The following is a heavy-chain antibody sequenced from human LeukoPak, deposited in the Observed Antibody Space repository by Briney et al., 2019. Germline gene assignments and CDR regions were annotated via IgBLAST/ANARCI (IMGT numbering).Heavy chain of an antibody. V-gene: IGHV1-2*02. CDR2: ITPNSGGT. J-gene: IGHJ5*02. CDR3: ARLEGTGYRGGWFDP. D-gene: IGHD3-9*01. Sequence: ASVKVSCKASRYTFTDYYIHWVRQAPGQGLEWMGWITPNSGGTNYAQKFQGRVTMTRDTSISTASLELRSLTSDDTAVYYCARLEGTGYRGGWFDPWGQGSLVTVSS. CDR1: RYTFTDYY.